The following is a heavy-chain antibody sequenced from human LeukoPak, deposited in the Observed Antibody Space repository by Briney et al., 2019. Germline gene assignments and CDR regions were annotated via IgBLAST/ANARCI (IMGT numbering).Heavy chain of an antibody. CDR2: ISSSSSYI. D-gene: IGHD4-17*01. CDR1: GFTFSSYS. J-gene: IGHJ5*02. V-gene: IGHV3-21*01. CDR3: ARESPGENDYGDYNWFDP. Sequence: PGGSLRLSCAASGFTFSSYSMNWVRQAPGKGLEWVSSISSSSSYIYYADSVKGRFTISRDNAKNSLYLQMNSLRAEDTAVYYCARESPGENDYGDYNWFDPWGQGTLVTVSS.